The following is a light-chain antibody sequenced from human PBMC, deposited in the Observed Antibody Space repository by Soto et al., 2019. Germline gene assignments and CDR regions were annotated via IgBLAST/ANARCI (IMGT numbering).Light chain of an antibody. CDR1: QSVTTK. CDR2: GAS. V-gene: IGKV3-20*01. Sequence: ETVLTQSPYTLSLSPGERATLSCRASQSVTTKLAWYQHKPGQAPRLLISGASSRASGVPDRFSGSGSETDFTLIISSLQPEDFALYYCQQYGGSPITFGQGRRLEIK. CDR3: QQYGGSPIT. J-gene: IGKJ5*01.